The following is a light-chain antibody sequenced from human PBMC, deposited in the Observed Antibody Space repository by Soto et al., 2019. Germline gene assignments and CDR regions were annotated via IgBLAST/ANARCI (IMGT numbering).Light chain of an antibody. CDR2: KAS. V-gene: IGKV1-5*03. Sequence: DIQMTQSPSTLSASVRDRVTITCRASQTINSWLAWYQQRPGKAPRLLIYKASTLESGVTSRFSGSGSGTEFTLTISTLQPDDFATYYCQQYDSIPYTFGQGTKLDIK. CDR1: QTINSW. CDR3: QQYDSIPYT. J-gene: IGKJ2*01.